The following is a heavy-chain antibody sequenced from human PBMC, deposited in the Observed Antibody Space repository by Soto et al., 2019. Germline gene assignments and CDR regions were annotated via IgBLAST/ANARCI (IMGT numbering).Heavy chain of an antibody. CDR3: ARVGYCTNGVCYKGVDY. Sequence: LRLSCAASGFTFSSYWMHWVRQAPGKGLVWVSRINSDGSSTSYADSVKGRFTISRDNAKNTLYLQMNSLRAEDTAVYYCARVGYCTNGVCYKGVDYWGQGTLVTVSS. CDR2: INSDGSST. J-gene: IGHJ4*02. D-gene: IGHD2-8*01. CDR1: GFTFSSYW. V-gene: IGHV3-74*01.